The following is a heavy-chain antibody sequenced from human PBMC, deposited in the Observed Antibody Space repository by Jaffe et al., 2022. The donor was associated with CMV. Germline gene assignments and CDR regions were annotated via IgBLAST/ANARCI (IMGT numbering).Heavy chain of an antibody. V-gene: IGHV1-46*01. CDR3: ARASSFDY. CDR1: GYTFTSYY. CDR2: INPSGGSA. J-gene: IGHJ4*02. Sequence: QVQLVQSGAEVKKPGASVKVSCKASGYTFTSYYIHWVRQAPTQGLEWMGMINPSGGSASYVQKFQGRVTMTRDTSTSTVYMELSSLRSEDTAVYYCARASSFDYWGQGTLVTVSS.